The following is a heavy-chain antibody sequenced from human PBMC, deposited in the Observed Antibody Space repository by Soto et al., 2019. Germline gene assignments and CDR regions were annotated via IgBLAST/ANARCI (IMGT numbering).Heavy chain of an antibody. Sequence: QVQLQESGPGLVKPSGTLSLTCAVSGDSISSSKWWSWVRQPPGKGLEWIGEIYHSGSTNYTPSLTRPAIISVGKSKAQFSLKLSSVADADTAVDSCASVEGQRQRDYWGQGTLVTVSS. CDR3: ASVEGQRQRDY. J-gene: IGHJ4*02. V-gene: IGHV4-4*02. CDR2: IYHSGST. D-gene: IGHD6-25*01. CDR1: GDSISSSKW.